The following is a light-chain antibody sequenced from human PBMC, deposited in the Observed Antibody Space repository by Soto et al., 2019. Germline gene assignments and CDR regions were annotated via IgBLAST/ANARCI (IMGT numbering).Light chain of an antibody. V-gene: IGKV3-11*01. CDR1: QSVSSY. CDR2: DAS. Sequence: EIVLTQSPANLSLSPGERATLSCRASQSVSSYLAWYQQKPGQTPRLLIYDASNWATGIPARFSGSGSGTDFTLTISSLEPEDFAVYYCQQRSHWPTFGQGTKLEI. J-gene: IGKJ2*01. CDR3: QQRSHWPT.